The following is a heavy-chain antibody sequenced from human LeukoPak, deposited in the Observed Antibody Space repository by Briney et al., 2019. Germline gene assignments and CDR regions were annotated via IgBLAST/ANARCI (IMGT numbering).Heavy chain of an antibody. D-gene: IGHD6-13*01. J-gene: IGHJ6*03. Sequence: GGSLRLSCAASGFPFSSYAMHWVRQAPGKGLEWVAFIRYDGSDKYYADSVKGRFTISRDNSKNTLNLQMNSLRAEDAAVYYCAKRDAAGAGSGYYYMDVWGKGTTVTVSS. CDR1: GFPFSSYA. CDR2: IRYDGSDK. CDR3: AKRDAAGAGSGYYYMDV. V-gene: IGHV3-30*02.